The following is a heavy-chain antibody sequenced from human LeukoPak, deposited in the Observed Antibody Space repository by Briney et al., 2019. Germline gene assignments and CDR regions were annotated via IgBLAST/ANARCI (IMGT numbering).Heavy chain of an antibody. Sequence: SETLSLTCALYGGSFSGYYWSWIRQPPGKGLEWIGEINHSGSTNYNPSLKSRVTISVDTSKNQFSLKLSSVTAADTAVYYCARGLIEYSSSSSWFDPWGQGTLVTVSS. CDR1: GGSFSGYY. CDR3: ARGLIEYSSSSSWFDP. V-gene: IGHV4-34*01. D-gene: IGHD6-6*01. CDR2: INHSGST. J-gene: IGHJ5*02.